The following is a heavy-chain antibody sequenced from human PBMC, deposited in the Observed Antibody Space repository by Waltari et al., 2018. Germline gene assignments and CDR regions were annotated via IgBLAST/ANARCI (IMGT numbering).Heavy chain of an antibody. CDR3: ARAGSLRHQTDHYYYYYGMDV. Sequence: QVQLQESGPGLVKPSETLSLTCPVFGGCLRSYYLSWIRPPPGTGLEWIGDIYYVGSTNYNPSLKSRGTISVDTSKNQFSLKLSSVTAADTAVYYCARAGSLRHQTDHYYYYYGMDVWGQGTTVTVSS. CDR2: IYYVGST. D-gene: IGHD2-15*01. CDR1: GGCLRSYY. J-gene: IGHJ6*02. V-gene: IGHV4-59*01.